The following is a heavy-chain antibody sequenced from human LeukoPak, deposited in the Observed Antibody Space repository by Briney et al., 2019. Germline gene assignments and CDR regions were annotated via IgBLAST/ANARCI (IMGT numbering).Heavy chain of an antibody. Sequence: GGSLRLSCAVSGFSVSINYMTGVRQAPGKGVEWVSVIYSGGNTYYADSVKGRFTISRDNSKNTLNLQMDSLRAEDTALYYCARGGGGANPFDYWGQGILVTVSS. CDR3: ARGGGGANPFDY. CDR2: IYSGGNT. D-gene: IGHD3-10*01. CDR1: GFSVSINY. V-gene: IGHV3-53*01. J-gene: IGHJ4*02.